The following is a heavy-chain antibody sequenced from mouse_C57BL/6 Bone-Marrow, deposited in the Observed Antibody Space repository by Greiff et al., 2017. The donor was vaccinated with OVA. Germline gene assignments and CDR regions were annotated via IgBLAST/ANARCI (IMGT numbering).Heavy chain of an antibody. CDR1: GYTFTGYW. CDR2: ILPGSGST. D-gene: IGHD4-1*01. V-gene: IGHV1-9*01. CDR3: ARSLTSGTGWYFDV. J-gene: IGHJ1*03. Sequence: QVQLQQSGAELMKPGASVKLSCKATGYTFTGYWIEWVKQRPGHGLEWIGEILPGSGSTNYNEKLKGKAKFTEYTSSTSSYMHLSSLTTEYSAIYYCARSLTSGTGWYFDVWGTGTTVTVSS.